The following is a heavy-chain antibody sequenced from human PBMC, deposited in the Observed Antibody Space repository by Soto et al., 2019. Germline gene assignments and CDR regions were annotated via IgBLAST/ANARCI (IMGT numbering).Heavy chain of an antibody. J-gene: IGHJ6*03. CDR1: GFSLSTSGMG. Sequence: SGPTLANPTQTLTLTCTFSGFSLSTSGMGVGWIRQPPGKALEWLALIYWDDDKRYSPSLKSRLTITKDTSKNQVVLTMTNMDPVDTATYYCAHSGCSGGSCYSDYYYYYYMDVWGKGTTVTVSS. V-gene: IGHV2-5*02. CDR2: IYWDDDK. D-gene: IGHD2-15*01. CDR3: AHSGCSGGSCYSDYYYYYYMDV.